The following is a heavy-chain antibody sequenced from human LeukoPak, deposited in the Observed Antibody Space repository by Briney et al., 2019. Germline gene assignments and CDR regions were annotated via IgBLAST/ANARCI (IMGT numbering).Heavy chain of an antibody. D-gene: IGHD3-22*01. J-gene: IGHJ4*02. Sequence: ASVKVSCKASGGTFSSYAISWVRQAPGQGLEWMGGIIPIFGTANYAQKFQGRVTITADESTSTAHMELISLRSEDTAVYYCARVRPYYYDSSGPYYFDYWGQGTLVTVSS. CDR2: IIPIFGTA. CDR3: ARVRPYYYDSSGPYYFDY. V-gene: IGHV1-69*13. CDR1: GGTFSSYA.